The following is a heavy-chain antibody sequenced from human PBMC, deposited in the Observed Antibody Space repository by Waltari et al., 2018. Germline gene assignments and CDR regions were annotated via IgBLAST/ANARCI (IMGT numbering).Heavy chain of an antibody. V-gene: IGHV4-61*02. CDR1: GGSISSGSYY. D-gene: IGHD2-15*01. CDR3: ASANSHGLSGPDY. Sequence: QVQLQESGPGLVKPSQTLSLTCTVSGGSISSGSYYWSWIRQPAGKGLEWIGRIYTSGSTNYNPSLKSRVTISVDTSKNQFSLKLSSVTAADTAVYYCASANSHGLSGPDYWGQGTLVIVSS. CDR2: IYTSGST. J-gene: IGHJ4*02.